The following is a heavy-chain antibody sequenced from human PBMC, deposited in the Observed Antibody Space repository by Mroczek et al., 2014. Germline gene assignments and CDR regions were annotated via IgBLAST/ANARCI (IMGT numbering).Heavy chain of an antibody. V-gene: IGHV4-34*01. Sequence: QVQLQQWGAGLLKPSETLSLTCAVYGGSFSGYYWSWIRQPPGKGLEWIGEINHSGSTNYNPSLKSRVTISVDTSKNQFSLKLSSVTAADTAVYYCARDLRWGYFDYWGQGTLVTVSS. J-gene: IGHJ4*02. CDR3: ARDLRWGYFDY. CDR2: INHSGST. D-gene: IGHD3-16*01. CDR1: GGSFSGYY.